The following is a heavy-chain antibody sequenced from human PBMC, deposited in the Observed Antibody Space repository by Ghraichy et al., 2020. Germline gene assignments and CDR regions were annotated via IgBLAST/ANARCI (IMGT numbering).Heavy chain of an antibody. CDR2: IKPGGSEQ. CDR3: VRVRQQKPPFFDK. D-gene: IGHD6-13*01. Sequence: GVLNISCAASGFTFTTYWISWVRQAPGKGLEWVADIKPGGSEQYYVDSVKGRFTISRDNAKDSVVLQMNGLRVEDTAVYYCVRVRQQKPPFFDKWGHGTQVTVSS. CDR1: GFTFTTYW. V-gene: IGHV3-7*03. J-gene: IGHJ4*01.